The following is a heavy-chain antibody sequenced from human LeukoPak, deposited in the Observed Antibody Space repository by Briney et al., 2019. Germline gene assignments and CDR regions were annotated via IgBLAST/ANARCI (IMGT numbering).Heavy chain of an antibody. Sequence: GASVKVSCKASGYTFTSYGISWVRQAPGQGLEWMGWISAYNGNTNYAQKLQGRVTMTTDTSTSTAYMELRSLRSDDTAVYYCARVPPSYYYDSSGYYSYYYYYYGMDVWGQGTTVTVSS. D-gene: IGHD3-22*01. CDR2: ISAYNGNT. V-gene: IGHV1-18*01. J-gene: IGHJ6*02. CDR3: ARVPPSYYYDSSGYYSYYYYYYGMDV. CDR1: GYTFTSYG.